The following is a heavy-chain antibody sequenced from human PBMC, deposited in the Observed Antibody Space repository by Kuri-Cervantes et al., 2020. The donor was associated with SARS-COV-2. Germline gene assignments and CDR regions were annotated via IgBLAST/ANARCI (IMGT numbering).Heavy chain of an antibody. Sequence: GGSLRLSCAASGFTFSSYAMHWVRQAPGKGLEWVAVISYDGSNKYYADSVKGRFTISKDNSKNTLYLQINSLRAEDTAVYYCARDSCSSTSCYTVFFFDYWGQGTLVTVSS. D-gene: IGHD2-2*02. J-gene: IGHJ4*02. CDR3: ARDSCSSTSCYTVFFFDY. V-gene: IGHV3-30-3*01. CDR2: ISYDGSNK. CDR1: GFTFSSYA.